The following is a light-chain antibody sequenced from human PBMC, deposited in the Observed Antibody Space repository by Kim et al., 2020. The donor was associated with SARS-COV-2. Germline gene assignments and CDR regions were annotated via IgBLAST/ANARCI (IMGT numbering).Light chain of an antibody. Sequence: SYELTQPPSVSVSPGQTASITCSGDKLGDKYACWYQQKPGLSPVLVIYQDSKRPSGIPERFSGSNSGNTATLTISGTQAMDEADYYCQAWDSSKVVFGGGTQLTVL. J-gene: IGLJ2*01. V-gene: IGLV3-1*01. CDR2: QDS. CDR1: KLGDKY. CDR3: QAWDSSKVV.